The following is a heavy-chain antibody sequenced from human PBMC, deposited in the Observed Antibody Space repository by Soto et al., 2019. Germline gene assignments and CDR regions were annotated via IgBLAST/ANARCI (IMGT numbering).Heavy chain of an antibody. CDR1: GFTFSTYA. V-gene: IGHV3-23*01. Sequence: GGSLRLSCVASGFTFSTYAMSWVRQAPGKGLEWVSAISGSGTTTFYADSVQGRFTISRDNSMNTLYLQMNSLRIEDTALYYCAHPRGYGVFDAYDIWGQGTVVTVSS. D-gene: IGHD4-17*01. CDR2: ISGSGTTT. CDR3: AHPRGYGVFDAYDI. J-gene: IGHJ3*02.